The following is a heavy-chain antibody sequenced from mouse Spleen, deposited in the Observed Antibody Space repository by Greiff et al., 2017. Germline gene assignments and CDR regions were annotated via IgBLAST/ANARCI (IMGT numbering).Heavy chain of an antibody. CDR2: IYPGSGST. CDR3: ARGAITTAMTYFDY. D-gene: IGHD1-2*01. J-gene: IGHJ2*01. Sequence: QVQLQQPGAELVKPGASVKMSCKASGYTFTSYWITWVKQRPGQGLEWIGDIYPGSGSTNYNEKFKSKATLTVDTSSSTAYMQLSSLTSEDSAVYYCARGAITTAMTYFDYWGQGTTLTVSS. CDR1: GYTFTSYW. V-gene: IGHV1-55*01.